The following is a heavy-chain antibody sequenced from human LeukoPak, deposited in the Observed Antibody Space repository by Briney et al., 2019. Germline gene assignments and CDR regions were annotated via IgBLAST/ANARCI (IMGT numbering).Heavy chain of an antibody. CDR1: GFTFSSYE. V-gene: IGHV3-48*03. J-gene: IGHJ4*02. Sequence: GGSLRLSCAASGFTFSSYEMNWVRQAPGKGLEWVSYISSSCSTIYYADSVKGRFTISRDNAKNSLYLQMNSLRAEDTAVYYCAREIGTGFEDYWVQGTLVTVCS. CDR3: AREIGTGFEDY. CDR2: ISSSCSTI. D-gene: IGHD3-10*01.